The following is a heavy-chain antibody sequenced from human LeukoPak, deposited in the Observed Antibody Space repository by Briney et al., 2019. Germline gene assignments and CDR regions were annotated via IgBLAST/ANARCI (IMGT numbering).Heavy chain of an antibody. D-gene: IGHD2-2*01. Sequence: SVKVSCKASVYTFTNYDINWVRPASGQGLDWMGWMNPNSGNTGYAQKFQGRVTMTRNTSISTAYMELSSLRSEDTAVYYCARGPGCTSTRRPYYFDYWGQGILVTVSS. J-gene: IGHJ4*02. CDR1: VYTFTNYD. CDR2: MNPNSGNT. CDR3: ARGPGCTSTRRPYYFDY. V-gene: IGHV1-8*01.